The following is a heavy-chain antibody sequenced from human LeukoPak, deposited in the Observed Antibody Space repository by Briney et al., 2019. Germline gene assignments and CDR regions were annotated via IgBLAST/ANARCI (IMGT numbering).Heavy chain of an antibody. CDR3: ARGHAYWYFDL. CDR1: GGSFSGYY. CDR2: IYYSGST. D-gene: IGHD2-8*01. J-gene: IGHJ2*01. V-gene: IGHV4-59*01. Sequence: SETLSLTCAVYGGSFSGYYWSWIRQPPGKGLEWIGYIYYSGSTNYNPSLKSRVTISVDTSKNQFSLKLSSVTAADTAVYYCARGHAYWYFDLWGRGTLVTVSS.